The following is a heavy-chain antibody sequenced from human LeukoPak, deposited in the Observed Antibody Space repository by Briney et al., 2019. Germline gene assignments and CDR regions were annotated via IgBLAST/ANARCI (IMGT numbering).Heavy chain of an antibody. J-gene: IGHJ5*02. V-gene: IGHV5-51*01. CDR1: GYSFISYW. CDR3: ARRVYYGSGSPWLNWFDP. Sequence: GESLKISCKTSGYSFISYWIGWVRQMPGKGLEWIGIIYPGDSDTRYSPSFQGQVTISADKSISTAHLQWSSLKASDTAMYYCARRVYYGSGSPWLNWFDPWGQGTLVTVSS. D-gene: IGHD3-10*01. CDR2: IYPGDSDT.